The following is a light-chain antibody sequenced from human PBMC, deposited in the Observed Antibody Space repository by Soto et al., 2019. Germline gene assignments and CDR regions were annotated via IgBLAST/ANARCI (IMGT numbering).Light chain of an antibody. CDR1: QSISTW. J-gene: IGKJ1*01. CDR3: QQHNGYSERM. Sequence: SPSTLSASAGDRVTITCRASQSISTWLAWYQQKPGKAPKLLIYGASSLASGVPSRLSGSGSGTEFTLTISSLQPDDFATYYCQQHNGYSERMFGQGTKVDIK. CDR2: GAS. V-gene: IGKV1-5*01.